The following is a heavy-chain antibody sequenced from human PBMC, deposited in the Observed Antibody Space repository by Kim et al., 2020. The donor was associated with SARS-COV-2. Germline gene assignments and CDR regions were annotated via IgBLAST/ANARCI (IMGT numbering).Heavy chain of an antibody. Sequence: GGSLRLSCAASGFTFSSYAMSWVRQAPGKGLEWVSAISGSGGSTYYADSVKGRFTISRDNSKNTLYLQMNSLRAEDTAVYYCAKAVGYYGILTGYNGYGMDVWGQGTTVTVSS. J-gene: IGHJ6*02. CDR2: ISGSGGST. V-gene: IGHV3-23*01. D-gene: IGHD3-9*01. CDR1: GFTFSSYA. CDR3: AKAVGYYGILTGYNGYGMDV.